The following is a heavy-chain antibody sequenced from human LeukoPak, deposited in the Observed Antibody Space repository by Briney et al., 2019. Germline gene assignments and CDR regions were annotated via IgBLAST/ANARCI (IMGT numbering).Heavy chain of an antibody. J-gene: IGHJ6*03. CDR1: GYTFTGYY. D-gene: IGHD5-12*01. CDR2: INPNSGGT. V-gene: IGHV1-2*02. Sequence: ASVKVSCKASGYTFTGYYMHWVRQAPGQGLEWMGWINPNSGGTNYAQKFQGRVTMTRDTSLSTAYMELSRLRSDDTAVYYCARHTVAGDYMDVWGKGTTVTVSS. CDR3: ARHTVAGDYMDV.